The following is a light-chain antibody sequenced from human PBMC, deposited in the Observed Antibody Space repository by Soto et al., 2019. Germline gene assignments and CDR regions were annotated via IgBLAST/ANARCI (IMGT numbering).Light chain of an antibody. CDR1: SSDVGGYNY. J-gene: IGLJ3*02. CDR3: SAYSSSSIRV. V-gene: IGLV2-14*01. CDR2: GVS. Sequence: QSALTQPASVSGSPGQSITISCTGTSSDVGGYNYVSWYQQHPGKVPKLMIYGVSNRPSGVSNRFSGSKSGNTAALTISGLQAEDEADYYFSAYSSSSIRVFGGATKLTVL.